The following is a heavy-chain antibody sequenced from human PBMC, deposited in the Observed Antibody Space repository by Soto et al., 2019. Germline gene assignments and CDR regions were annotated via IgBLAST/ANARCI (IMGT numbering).Heavy chain of an antibody. J-gene: IGHJ6*02. D-gene: IGHD3-22*01. CDR3: ARAIAYYGLDV. V-gene: IGHV3-74*01. CDR2: TNDDGSIT. CDR1: GFTFSSYA. Sequence: EVQLLESGGGLVQPGGSLRLSCSTSGFTFSSYAMCWVRQAPGKGLEWVSRTNDDGSITSYADSVKGRFAISRDNAKNTLYLQMNSLRAEDTAVYYCARAIAYYGLDVWGQGTTVTVSS.